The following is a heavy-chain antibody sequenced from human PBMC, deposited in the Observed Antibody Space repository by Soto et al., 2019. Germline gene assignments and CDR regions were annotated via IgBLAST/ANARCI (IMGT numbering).Heavy chain of an antibody. CDR2: IYSGGST. CDR1: GFTVSSNY. CDR3: ARDRVVVTHPSSAPREPTSYGMDV. V-gene: IGHV3-53*01. Sequence: EVQLVESGGGLIQPGGSLRLSCAASGFTVSSNYMSWVRQAPGKGLEWVSVIYSGGSTNYADSVKGRFTISRDNSKNTLYLQMNSLRDEDTAVYYCARDRVVVTHPSSAPREPTSYGMDVWGQGTTVTVSS. J-gene: IGHJ6*02. D-gene: IGHD2-15*01.